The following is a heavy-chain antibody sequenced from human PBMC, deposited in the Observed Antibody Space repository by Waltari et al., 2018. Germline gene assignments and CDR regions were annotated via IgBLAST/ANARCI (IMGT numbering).Heavy chain of an antibody. CDR3: ARHPAKQNSYYFDY. Sequence: QVQLQESGPGLVKPSETLSLTCAVSGYSISSGYYWGWIRPPPGKGLEWIGSIYHSGSTYYNPSLKNRVTISVDTSKNQFSLKLSSVTAADTAVYYCARHPAKQNSYYFDYWGQGTLVTVSS. V-gene: IGHV4-38-2*01. CDR2: IYHSGST. J-gene: IGHJ4*02. CDR1: GYSISSGYY. D-gene: IGHD2-2*01.